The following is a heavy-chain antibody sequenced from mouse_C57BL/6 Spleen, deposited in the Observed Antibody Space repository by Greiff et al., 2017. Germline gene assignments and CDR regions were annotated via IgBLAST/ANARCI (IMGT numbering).Heavy chain of an antibody. J-gene: IGHJ4*01. Sequence: QVQLQQSGAELVKPGASVKLSCKASGYTFTEYTIHWVKQRSGQGLEWIGWFYPGSGSIKYNEKFKDKATLTADKSSSTVYMELSRLTSEDSAVXFCARHEDRPYDEERYYYAMDYWGQGTSVTVSS. V-gene: IGHV1-62-2*01. D-gene: IGHD2-12*01. CDR2: FYPGSGSI. CDR3: ARHEDRPYDEERYYYAMDY. CDR1: GYTFTEYT.